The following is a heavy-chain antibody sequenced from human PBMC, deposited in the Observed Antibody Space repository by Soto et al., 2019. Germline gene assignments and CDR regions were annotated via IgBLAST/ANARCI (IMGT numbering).Heavy chain of an antibody. CDR2: ISAYNGNA. CDR3: ARGTRRFGELFDAFDI. V-gene: IGHV1-18*01. D-gene: IGHD3-10*01. Sequence: QVQLVQSGYEVKEPGASVTVSCKASGYTFNNYGITWVRQAPGQGLEWIGWISAYNGNANYAQKFQGRVTLTRDTPTSTAYLELRSLRSDDTAVYYCARGTRRFGELFDAFDIWGQGTMVPVSS. J-gene: IGHJ3*02. CDR1: GYTFNNYG.